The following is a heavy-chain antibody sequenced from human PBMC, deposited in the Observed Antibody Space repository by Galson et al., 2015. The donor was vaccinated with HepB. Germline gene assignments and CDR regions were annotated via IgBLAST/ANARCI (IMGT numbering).Heavy chain of an antibody. D-gene: IGHD2-2*01. J-gene: IGHJ4*02. V-gene: IGHV2-5*02. CDR2: IYWDDDK. CDR3: AHRSGCISTGCDHYFDF. CDR1: AFSGSTSGVG. Sequence: PALVKPTQTLTLTCSCSAFSGSTSGVGVGWIRQPPGKALEWLALIYWDDDKRYSPSLKSRLTITTDTSKNQVVLTMTDMDPVETATYYCAHRSGCISTGCDHYFDFWGQGTLVTVSS.